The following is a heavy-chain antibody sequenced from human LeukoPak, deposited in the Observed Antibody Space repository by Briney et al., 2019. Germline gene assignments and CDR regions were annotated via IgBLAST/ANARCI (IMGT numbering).Heavy chain of an antibody. Sequence: PSETLSLTCSVSGGSISSLYWSWLRQPPGKGLEWIGYIYYTGSTNYNPSLKSRVTMFVDMSKNQFSLRLSSVTAADTAVYYCARHRAYSSSSPFDYWGQGTLVTVSS. V-gene: IGHV4-59*08. CDR1: GGSISSLY. CDR2: IYYTGST. J-gene: IGHJ4*02. CDR3: ARHRAYSSSSPFDY. D-gene: IGHD6-6*01.